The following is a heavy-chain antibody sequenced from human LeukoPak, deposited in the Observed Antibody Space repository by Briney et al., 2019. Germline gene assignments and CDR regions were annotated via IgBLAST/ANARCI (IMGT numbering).Heavy chain of an antibody. Sequence: PSETLSLTCTVSGGSISSYYWSWIRQPPGKGLEWIGRIYYSGSTNYNPSLKSRVTISVDTSKNQFSLKLSSVTAADTAVYYYAKLGARYYYDSSGYFFDPWGQGTLVTVSS. CDR1: GGSISSYY. D-gene: IGHD3-22*01. J-gene: IGHJ5*02. CDR2: IYYSGST. CDR3: AKLGARYYYDSSGYFFDP. V-gene: IGHV4-59*01.